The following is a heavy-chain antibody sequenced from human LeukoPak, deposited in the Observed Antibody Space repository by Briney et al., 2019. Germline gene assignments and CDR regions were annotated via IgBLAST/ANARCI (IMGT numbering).Heavy chain of an antibody. V-gene: IGHV3-11*01. J-gene: IGHJ4*02. D-gene: IGHD6-6*01. CDR2: ISSSGSTI. CDR1: GFTFSSYW. Sequence: GGSLRLSCAASGFTFSSYWMTWIRQAPGKGLEWVSYISSSGSTIYYADSVKGRFTISRDNAKNSLYLQMNSLRAEDTAVYYCAREYSSSSVFDYWGQGTLVTVSS. CDR3: AREYSSSSVFDY.